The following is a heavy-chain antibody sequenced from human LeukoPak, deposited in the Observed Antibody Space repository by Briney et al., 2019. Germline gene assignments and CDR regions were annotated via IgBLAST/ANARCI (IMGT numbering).Heavy chain of an antibody. V-gene: IGHV3-48*03. J-gene: IGHJ4*02. CDR2: ISSSGSTI. CDR3: ARYSGRYSGSDYNDY. D-gene: IGHD1-26*01. Sequence: RPGGSLRLSCAASGFTFSSYEMNWVRQAPGKGLEWVSYISSSGSTIYYADSVKGRFTISRDNAKNSLYLQMNSLRAEDTAVYYCARYSGRYSGSDYNDYWGQGTLVTVSS. CDR1: GFTFSSYE.